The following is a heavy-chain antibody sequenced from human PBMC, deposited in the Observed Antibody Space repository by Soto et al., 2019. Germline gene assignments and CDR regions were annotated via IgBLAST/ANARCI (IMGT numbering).Heavy chain of an antibody. V-gene: IGHV1-69*01. J-gene: IGHJ6*02. CDR3: ARVSGPAVTMIVAEGDYYYGMDV. Sequence: QVQLVQSGAEVKKPGSSVKVSCKASGGTFSSYAISWVRQAPGQGLEWMGGIIPIFGTANYAQKFQGRVTITADESTSTAYMELSSLRSEDTAVYYCARVSGPAVTMIVAEGDYYYGMDVWGQGTTVTVSS. CDR2: IIPIFGTA. CDR1: GGTFSSYA. D-gene: IGHD3-22*01.